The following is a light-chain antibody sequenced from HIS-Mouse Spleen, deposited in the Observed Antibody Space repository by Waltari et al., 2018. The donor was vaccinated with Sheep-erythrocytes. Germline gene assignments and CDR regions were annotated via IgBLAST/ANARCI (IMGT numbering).Light chain of an antibody. CDR1: SSDVGRYYL. CDR3: CSYAGSSTWV. Sequence: QSALTQPASVSGSPGQSITISCTGTSSDVGRYYLVPWYQQHQGKAPKLMIYEGSKRPSGVSNRFSGSKSGNTASLTISGLQAEDEADYYCCSYAGSSTWVFGGGTKLTVL. J-gene: IGLJ3*02. V-gene: IGLV2-23*01. CDR2: EGS.